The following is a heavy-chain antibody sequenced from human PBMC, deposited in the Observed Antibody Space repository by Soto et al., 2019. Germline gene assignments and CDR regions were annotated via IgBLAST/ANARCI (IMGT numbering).Heavy chain of an antibody. V-gene: IGHV3-7*03. CDR3: ARDIGVSSGWYLSYGMDV. D-gene: IGHD6-19*01. J-gene: IGHJ6*02. Sequence: PGGSLRLSCAASGFTFSSYWMIWVRQAPGKGLEWVANIKQDGSEKYYVDSVKGRFTISRDNAKNSLYLQMNSLRAEDTAVYYCARDIGVSSGWYLSYGMDVWGQGTTVTVSS. CDR1: GFTFSSYW. CDR2: IKQDGSEK.